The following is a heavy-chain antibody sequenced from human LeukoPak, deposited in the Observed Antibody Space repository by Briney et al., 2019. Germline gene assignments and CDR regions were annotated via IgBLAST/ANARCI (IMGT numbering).Heavy chain of an antibody. Sequence: GGTLRLSCAASGFTFRDYHMRWIRQAPGKGLEWVSYISCSSSYTNYADSVKGRFTISRDNAKNSLYLQMNSLRAEDTAVYYCARGGTLSYVMDVWGQGTTVTVS. V-gene: IGHV3-11*06. J-gene: IGHJ6*01. D-gene: IGHD1-1*01. CDR2: ISCSSSYT. CDR1: GFTFRDYH. CDR3: ARGGTLSYVMDV.